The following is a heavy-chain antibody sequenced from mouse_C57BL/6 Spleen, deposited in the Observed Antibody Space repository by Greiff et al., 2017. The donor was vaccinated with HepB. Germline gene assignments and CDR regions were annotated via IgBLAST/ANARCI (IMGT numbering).Heavy chain of an antibody. Sequence: QVQLKESGAELVRPGASVKLSCKASGYTFTDYYINWVKQRPGQGLEWIARIYPGSGNTYYNEKFKGKATLTAEKSSSTAYMQLSSLTSEDSAVYFCARRGNYDPYWYFDVWGTGTTVTVSS. J-gene: IGHJ1*03. V-gene: IGHV1-76*01. CDR3: ARRGNYDPYWYFDV. CDR1: GYTFTDYY. CDR2: IYPGSGNT. D-gene: IGHD2-4*01.